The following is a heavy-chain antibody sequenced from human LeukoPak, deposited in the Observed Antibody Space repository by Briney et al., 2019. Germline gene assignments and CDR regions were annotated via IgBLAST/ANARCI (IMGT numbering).Heavy chain of an antibody. Sequence: GGSLRLSCAASGFTFSTYSMNWVRQAPGKGLEWVSSITTTSRNTYYADSVKGRFTISRDNAKNSLYLQMNSLRAEDTAVYYCTKDQYYYDCGGYYVFDFLGQGTLVTVSS. CDR1: GFTFSTYS. CDR3: TKDQYYYDCGGYYVFDF. J-gene: IGHJ4*02. D-gene: IGHD3-22*01. CDR2: ITTTSRNT. V-gene: IGHV3-21*01.